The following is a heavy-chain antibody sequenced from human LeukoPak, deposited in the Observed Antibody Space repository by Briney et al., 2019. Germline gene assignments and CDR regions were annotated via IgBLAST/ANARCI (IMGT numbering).Heavy chain of an antibody. D-gene: IGHD5-24*01. CDR2: IKQDGSEK. CDR1: GFSFSDYQ. CDR3: TRVGYIDEGIDY. J-gene: IGHJ4*02. Sequence: GGSLRLSCAASGFSFSDYQMDWVRQAPGKGLEWVANIKQDGSEKFYVDSVKGRFTISRDNAKNSLYLQMNSLRAEDTAIYYCTRVGYIDEGIDYWGQGTLVTVSS. V-gene: IGHV3-7*04.